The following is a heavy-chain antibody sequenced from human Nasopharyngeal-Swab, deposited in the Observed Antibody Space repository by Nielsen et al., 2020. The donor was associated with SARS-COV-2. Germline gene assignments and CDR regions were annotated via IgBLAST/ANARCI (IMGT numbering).Heavy chain of an antibody. J-gene: IGHJ6*02. CDR2: IISSSYI. D-gene: IGHD2-2*01. Sequence: GGSLRLSCAASGVTFSSYSMNWFRQAPGKGLDWVSSIISSSYIYYASSVKGRFTISRDNAKNSLYLQMNSLRAEDTAVYYCARGKYCSSTSFYARGYYYYYGMDVWGQGTTVTVSS. CDR1: GVTFSSYS. CDR3: ARGKYCSSTSFYARGYYYYYGMDV. V-gene: IGHV3-21*01.